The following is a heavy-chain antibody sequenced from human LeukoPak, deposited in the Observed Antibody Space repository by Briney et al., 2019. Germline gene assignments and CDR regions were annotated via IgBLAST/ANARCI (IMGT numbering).Heavy chain of an antibody. J-gene: IGHJ4*02. CDR1: GFTFSNYV. V-gene: IGHV3-30*04. D-gene: IGHD6-13*01. Sequence: HPGRSLRLSCVASGFTFSNYVMHWVRQAPGKWLEWVSVISSDGRNENYADSVKGRFTISRDNSKNMVFLLMNSLRSEDTAVYYCARVARESSSWYYFDYWGQGTLVTVSS. CDR3: ARVARESSSWYYFDY. CDR2: ISSDGRNE.